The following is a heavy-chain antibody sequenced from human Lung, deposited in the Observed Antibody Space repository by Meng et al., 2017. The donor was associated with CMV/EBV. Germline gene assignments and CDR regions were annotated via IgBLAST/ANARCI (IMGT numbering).Heavy chain of an antibody. CDR1: GDTFTGYY. D-gene: IGHD2-15*01. J-gene: IGHJ4*02. CDR2: INPNSGGT. V-gene: IGHV1-2*02. CDR3: ARTYCSGGSCSSIFDY. Sequence: SGDTFTGYYMHWVRQAPGQGLEWMGWINPNSGGTNYAQKFQGRVTMARDTSISTAYMELSRLRSDDTAVYYCARTYCSGGSCSSIFDYWGQGTLVTVSS.